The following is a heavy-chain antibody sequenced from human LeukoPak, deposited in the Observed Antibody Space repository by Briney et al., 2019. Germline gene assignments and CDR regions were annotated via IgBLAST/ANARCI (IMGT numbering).Heavy chain of an antibody. Sequence: SQTLSLTCTVSSGSISSGGYYWSWIRQHPGKGLEWIGYIYYSGSTYYNPSLKSQVTISVDKSKNQFSLKLNSVTAADTAVYYCVRGPTVDYWGQGTLVTVSS. D-gene: IGHD4-17*01. V-gene: IGHV4-31*01. CDR3: VRGPTVDY. CDR2: IYYSGST. CDR1: SGSISSGGYY. J-gene: IGHJ4*02.